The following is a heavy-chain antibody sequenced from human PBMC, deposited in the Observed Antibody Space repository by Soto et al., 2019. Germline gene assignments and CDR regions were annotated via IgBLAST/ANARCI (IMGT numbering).Heavy chain of an antibody. CDR2: IWHDGSEK. V-gene: IGHV3-33*01. CDR1: GFTSSSSV. Sequence: GGSLRLSCVASGFTSSSSVMHWVRQAPGKGLEWVALIWHDGSEKYYADSVKGRFTISRDNSQNTLYLQMNSLRAEDTAIYYCASDRGTQYFDYWGQGTLVTVSS. CDR3: ASDRGTQYFDY. J-gene: IGHJ4*02.